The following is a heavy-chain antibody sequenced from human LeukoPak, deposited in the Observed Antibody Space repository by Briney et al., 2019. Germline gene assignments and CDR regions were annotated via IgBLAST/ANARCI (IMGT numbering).Heavy chain of an antibody. J-gene: IGHJ1*01. CDR1: GFTFSGAW. Sequence: GGSLRLSCAASGFTFSGAWMHWVRQAPGKGLVWVSRINDDGTGTRYADSVKGRFTISRDNAKNTLYLQMNSLRAEDTAVYYCARVYGPGMDEYFHLWGQGTLVIVSS. CDR3: ARVYGPGMDEYFHL. V-gene: IGHV3-74*01. D-gene: IGHD3-10*01. CDR2: INDDGTGT.